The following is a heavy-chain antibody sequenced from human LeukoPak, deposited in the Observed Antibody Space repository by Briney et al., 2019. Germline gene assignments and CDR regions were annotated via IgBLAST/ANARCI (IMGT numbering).Heavy chain of an antibody. D-gene: IGHD3-22*01. CDR1: GYSISSGYY. CDR3: ASHYYDSSEIDY. V-gene: IGHV4-38-2*01. J-gene: IGHJ4*02. CDR2: IYHSGST. Sequence: PSETLSLTCAVSGYSISSGYYWGWLRQPPGEGLELIGSIYHSGSTYYSPSLKSRVTISVDTSKNQFSLKLSSVTAADTAVYYCASHYYDSSEIDYWGQGTLVTVSS.